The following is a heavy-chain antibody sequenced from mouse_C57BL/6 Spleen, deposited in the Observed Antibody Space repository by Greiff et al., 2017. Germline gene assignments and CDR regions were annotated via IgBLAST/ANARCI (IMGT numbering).Heavy chain of an antibody. Sequence: QVQLKQPGAELVMPGASVKLSCKASGYTFTSYWMHWVKQRPGQGLEWIGEIDPSDSYTNYNQKFKGKSTLTVDKSSSTAYMQLSSLTSEDSAVYYCARSRDYSNTGSAMDYWGQGTSVTVSS. V-gene: IGHV1-69*01. J-gene: IGHJ4*01. CDR2: IDPSDSYT. CDR1: GYTFTSYW. CDR3: ARSRDYSNTGSAMDY. D-gene: IGHD2-5*01.